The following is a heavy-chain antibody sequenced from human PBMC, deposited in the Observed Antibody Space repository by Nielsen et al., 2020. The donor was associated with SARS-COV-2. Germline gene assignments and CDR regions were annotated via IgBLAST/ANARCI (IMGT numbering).Heavy chain of an antibody. D-gene: IGHD6-19*01. CDR1: GGTFSSYT. CDR2: ISAYNGNT. CDR3: ARDLSVVAVAGTGY. V-gene: IGHV1-18*01. Sequence: ASVKVSCKASGGTFSSYTISWVRQAPGQGLEWMGWISAYNGNTNYAQKLQGRVTMTTDTSTSTAYMELRSLRSDDTAVYYCARDLSVVAVAGTGYWGQGTLVTVSS. J-gene: IGHJ4*02.